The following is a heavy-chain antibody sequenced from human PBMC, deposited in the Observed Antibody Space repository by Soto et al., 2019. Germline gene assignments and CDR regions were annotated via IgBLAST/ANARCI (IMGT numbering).Heavy chain of an antibody. CDR1: AYSVTSSDYY. D-gene: IGHD2-15*01. Sequence: LSLTCTFCAYSVTSSDYYSALIRQPPGKGLEWIGSMFYSGLTYYNPSLKSRVTLSVDTSKNQFSVRLNSVTAADTAVYYCAPLSVSLSGPYGIHVWGQGTTVTLSS. CDR2: MFYSGLT. J-gene: IGHJ6*02. V-gene: IGHV4-39*01. CDR3: APLSVSLSGPYGIHV.